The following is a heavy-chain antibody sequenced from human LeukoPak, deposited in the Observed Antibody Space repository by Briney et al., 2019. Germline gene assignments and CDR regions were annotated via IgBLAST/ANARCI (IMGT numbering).Heavy chain of an antibody. D-gene: IGHD6-13*01. Sequence: SETLSLTCTVSGSSINTPYYWAWIRQPPGEGLEWIGNIFHGVTTFYNPSLMNRIAISVDTSKNQFSLKLTSVTAADTAVYYCARDATIAAPLMSWGQGTLVIVSS. CDR3: ARDATIAAPLMS. V-gene: IGHV4-38-2*02. J-gene: IGHJ4*02. CDR1: GSSINTPYY. CDR2: IFHGVTT.